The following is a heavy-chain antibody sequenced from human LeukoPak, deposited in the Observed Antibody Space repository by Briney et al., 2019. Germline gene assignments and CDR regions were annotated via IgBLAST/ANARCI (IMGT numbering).Heavy chain of an antibody. J-gene: IGHJ6*03. CDR1: GYSISSGYY. V-gene: IGHV4-38-2*02. CDR3: ARRYLGELIYMDV. D-gene: IGHD3-10*01. Sequence: SETLSLTCTVSGYSISSGYYWGWIRQPPGKGLEWIGEINHSGSTNYNPSLKSRVTISVDTSKNQFSLKLSSVTAADTAVYYCARRYLGELIYMDVWGKGTTVTISS. CDR2: INHSGST.